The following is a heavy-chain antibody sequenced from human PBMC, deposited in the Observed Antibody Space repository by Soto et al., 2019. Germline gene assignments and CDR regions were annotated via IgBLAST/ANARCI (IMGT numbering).Heavy chain of an antibody. CDR2: ISYDGSNK. CDR1: GFTFSSYA. D-gene: IGHD3-10*01. V-gene: IGHV3-30-3*01. CDR3: ASPMVRGVIGGGFDY. J-gene: IGHJ4*02. Sequence: QVQLVESGGGVVQPGRSLRLSCAASGFTFSSYAMHWVRQAPGKGLEWVAVISYDGSNKYYADSVKGRFTISRDNSKNTLYLQMSGLRAEDTAVYYCASPMVRGVIGGGFDYWGQGTLVTVSS.